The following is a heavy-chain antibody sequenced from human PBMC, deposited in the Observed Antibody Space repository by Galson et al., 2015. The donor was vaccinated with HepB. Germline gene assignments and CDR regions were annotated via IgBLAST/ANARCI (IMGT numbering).Heavy chain of an antibody. CDR1: GFTFSSYD. J-gene: IGHJ6*02. Sequence: SLRLSCAASGFTFSSYDMNWVRQAPGKGLEWVSYISSSGSTIYYADSVKGRFTISRDNAKNSLYLQMNSLRAEDTAVYYCARDHPAAENYYYYGMDVWGQGTTVTVSS. V-gene: IGHV3-48*03. CDR3: ARDHPAAENYYYYGMDV. CDR2: ISSSGSTI. D-gene: IGHD6-13*01.